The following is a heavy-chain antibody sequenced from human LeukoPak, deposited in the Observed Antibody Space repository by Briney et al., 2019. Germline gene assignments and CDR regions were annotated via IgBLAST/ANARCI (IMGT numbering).Heavy chain of an antibody. CDR1: GFTFSSYS. D-gene: IGHD5-18*01. CDR2: ISSSSSYI. Sequence: GGSLRLSCAASGFTFSSYSMNWVRQAPGKGLEWVSSISSSSSYIYYADSAKGRFTISRDNAKNSLYLQMNSLRAEDTAVYYCARDRFSYGYYFDYWGQGTLVTVSS. CDR3: ARDRFSYGYYFDY. V-gene: IGHV3-21*01. J-gene: IGHJ4*02.